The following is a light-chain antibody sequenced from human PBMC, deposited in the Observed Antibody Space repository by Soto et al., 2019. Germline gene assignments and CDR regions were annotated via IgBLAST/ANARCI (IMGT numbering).Light chain of an antibody. Sequence: EIVMTQSPATLSVSPGERATLSCRASQSVSSNLAWYQHKPGQAPRLLTYGASTRATGIPARFSGSGSGTEFTLTISSLQPEDFAVYYCQQYNNWWTFGQGTKVDIK. CDR3: QQYNNWWT. J-gene: IGKJ1*01. V-gene: IGKV3-15*01. CDR1: QSVSSN. CDR2: GAS.